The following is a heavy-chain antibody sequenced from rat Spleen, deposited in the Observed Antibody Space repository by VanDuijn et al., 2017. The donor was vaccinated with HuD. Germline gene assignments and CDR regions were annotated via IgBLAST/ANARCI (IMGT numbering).Heavy chain of an antibody. CDR3: ARYTAALAFDY. CDR2: ISYSGSS. V-gene: IGHV3-1*01. J-gene: IGHJ2*01. D-gene: IGHD1-2*01. CDR1: GYSITSNY. Sequence: EVQLQASGPGLVRPSQSLSLTCSVTGYSITSNYWVWIRKFPGYKMEWIGHISYSGSSSYHPSLKSRISITRDTSKNQFFLHLNSVTTDDTAKYYCARYTAALAFDYLGQGVMVTVSS.